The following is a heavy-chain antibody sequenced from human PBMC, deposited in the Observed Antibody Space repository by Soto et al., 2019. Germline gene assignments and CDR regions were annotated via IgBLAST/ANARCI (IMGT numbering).Heavy chain of an antibody. J-gene: IGHJ5*02. CDR2: MNPNTGNT. Sequence: QVQLVQSGAEVKKPGASVRVSCKASGYTFTSSDVYWVRQATGQGLELMGWMNPNTGNTGYAQKFQGRVTMTRNTSISSAYMELSSLRSEATAVYYCARGSKHCSGGSCYSDWFDPWGQVTPVTVSS. CDR1: GYTFTSSD. CDR3: ARGSKHCSGGSCYSDWFDP. D-gene: IGHD2-15*01. V-gene: IGHV1-8*01.